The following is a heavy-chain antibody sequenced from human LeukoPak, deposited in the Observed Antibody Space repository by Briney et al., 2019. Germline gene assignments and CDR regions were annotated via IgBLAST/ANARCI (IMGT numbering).Heavy chain of an antibody. Sequence: PGRSLRLSCAASGFTFSSCAMHWVRQAPGKGLEWVALISYDGSNKYYAGSVKGRFTISRDNSKNTLYLQMNSLRAEDTAVYYCARDYYASGSYGYFDYWGQGTLVTVSS. CDR3: ARDYYASGSYGYFDY. J-gene: IGHJ4*02. CDR1: GFTFSSCA. V-gene: IGHV3-30*04. D-gene: IGHD3-10*01. CDR2: ISYDGSNK.